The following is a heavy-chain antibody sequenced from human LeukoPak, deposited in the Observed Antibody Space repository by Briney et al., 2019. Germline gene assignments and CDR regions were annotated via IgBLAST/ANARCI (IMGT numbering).Heavy chain of an antibody. Sequence: PGGSLRLSCAASGFTFSSYAMSWVRQAPGKGLEWVSAISGSGGSTYYADSVKGRSTISRDNSKNTLYLQMNSLRAEDTAVYYCAKASCGGDCYSDFDYWGQGTLVTVSS. V-gene: IGHV3-23*01. CDR2: ISGSGGST. D-gene: IGHD2-21*01. J-gene: IGHJ4*02. CDR3: AKASCGGDCYSDFDY. CDR1: GFTFSSYA.